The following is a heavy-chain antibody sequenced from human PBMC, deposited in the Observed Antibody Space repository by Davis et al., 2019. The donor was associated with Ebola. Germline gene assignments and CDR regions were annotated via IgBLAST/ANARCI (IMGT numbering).Heavy chain of an antibody. J-gene: IGHJ4*02. V-gene: IGHV3-33*01. CDR3: ARDHYDFWSGYYN. CDR1: GFTFSSYG. Sequence: PGGSLRLSCAASGFTFSSYGMHWVRQAPGKGLEWVAVIWYDGSNKYYADSVKGRFTISRDNAKNSLDLQMNSLRAEDTAVYYCARDHYDFWSGYYNWGQGTLVTVSS. D-gene: IGHD3-3*01. CDR2: IWYDGSNK.